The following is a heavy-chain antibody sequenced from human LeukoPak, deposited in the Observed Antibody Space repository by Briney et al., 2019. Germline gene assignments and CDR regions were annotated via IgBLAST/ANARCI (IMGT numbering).Heavy chain of an antibody. CDR2: IKSDGGTT. V-gene: IGHV3-74*01. D-gene: IGHD1-26*01. CDR1: GFTFSGYW. CDR3: ARSGAPGALDY. Sequence: QPGGSLRLSCVASGFTFSGYWMHWVRQAPGKGLVWVSHIKSDGGTTNYADSVKGRFTISRDNAKNTLHLQMNSLTAEDTAVYYRARSGAPGALDYWGQGTLVTVSS. J-gene: IGHJ4*02.